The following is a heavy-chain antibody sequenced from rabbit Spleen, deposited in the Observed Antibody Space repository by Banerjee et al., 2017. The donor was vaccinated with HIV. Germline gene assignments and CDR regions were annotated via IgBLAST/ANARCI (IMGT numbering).Heavy chain of an antibody. CDR2: INAATGKP. CDR1: GIDFSGDSY. V-gene: IGHV1S40*01. Sequence: QSLEESGGDLVKPGGTLTLTCKASGIDFSGDSYMCWVRQAPGKGLVWIACINAATGKPVYATWAKGRFTISRTSSTTVTLRMTSLTAADRAAYFCARDLVGVIGWNFYLWGPGTLVTVS. D-gene: IGHD1-1*01. CDR3: ARDLVGVIGWNFYL. J-gene: IGHJ4*01.